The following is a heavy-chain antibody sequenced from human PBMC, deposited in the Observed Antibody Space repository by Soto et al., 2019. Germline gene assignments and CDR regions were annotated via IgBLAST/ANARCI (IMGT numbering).Heavy chain of an antibody. Sequence: QVQLVESGGGVLQPGRSLRLSCAASGFTFSSYGMHWVRQAPGKGLEWVAVISYDGSNKYYADSVKGRFTISRDNSKNTLYLQINSLRAEDTAVYYCAKAGDRAVGDYCGQGTLVTVSS. D-gene: IGHD3-16*01. CDR3: AKAGDRAVGDY. V-gene: IGHV3-30*18. CDR1: GFTFSSYG. J-gene: IGHJ4*02. CDR2: ISYDGSNK.